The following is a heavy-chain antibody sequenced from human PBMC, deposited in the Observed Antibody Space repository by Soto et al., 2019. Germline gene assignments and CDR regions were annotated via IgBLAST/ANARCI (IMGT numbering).Heavy chain of an antibody. CDR2: INPATGAA. CDR1: GYPVTAYY. CDR3: ARGGGVGVAGSAAFDM. Sequence: QLHLVHSGAVVKKPGASVTVSCSASGYPVTAYYMHWVRQAPGRGLGWMGGINPATGAAKYTQTFQGRVTMTRDTSTSTVFMELSGLTSEDTAVFYCARGGGVGVAGSAAFDMWGQGTVVTVSS. D-gene: IGHD3-3*01. V-gene: IGHV1-2*02. J-gene: IGHJ3*02.